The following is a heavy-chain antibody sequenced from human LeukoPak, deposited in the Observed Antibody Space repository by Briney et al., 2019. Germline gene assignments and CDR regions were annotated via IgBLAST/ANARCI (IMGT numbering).Heavy chain of an antibody. CDR1: GFTFSNYA. V-gene: IGHV3-30-3*01. Sequence: GSLRLSCAASGFTFSNYAMHWVRQAPGKGLEWVALMSYDGSSKYYADSVKGRFTISRDNSKNTLYLQMNSLRAEDTAVYYCARGPYSYGYFDYWGQGTLVTVSS. CDR3: ARGPYSYGYFDY. CDR2: MSYDGSSK. J-gene: IGHJ4*02. D-gene: IGHD5-18*01.